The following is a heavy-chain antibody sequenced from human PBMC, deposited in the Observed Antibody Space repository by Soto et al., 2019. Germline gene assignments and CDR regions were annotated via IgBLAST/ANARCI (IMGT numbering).Heavy chain of an antibody. Sequence: EVQLLESGGGLVQPGWSLRLSGAASGFTFSSYAMSWVRQAPGKGREWVSAISGSGGSTYYADSVKGRFTISRDNSKNTLYLQMNSLRAEDKDVYYCAKDQFRSSGDAFDIWGQGTMVTVSS. D-gene: IGHD6-19*01. J-gene: IGHJ3*02. CDR2: ISGSGGST. V-gene: IGHV3-23*01. CDR3: AKDQFRSSGDAFDI. CDR1: GFTFSSYA.